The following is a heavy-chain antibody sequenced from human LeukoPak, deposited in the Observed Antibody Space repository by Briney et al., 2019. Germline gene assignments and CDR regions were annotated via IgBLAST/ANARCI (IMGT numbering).Heavy chain of an antibody. D-gene: IGHD3/OR15-3a*01. CDR1: GGTFSSYA. CDR3: ARGYPLDWNFFDY. Sequence: SVKVSCKASGGTFSSYAISWVRQAPGQGLEWMGGIIPILGTANYAQKFQGRVTITADESTSTVYMELSSLRSEDTAVYYCARGYPLDWNFFDYWGQGTLVTVSS. CDR2: IIPILGTA. J-gene: IGHJ4*02. V-gene: IGHV1-69*13.